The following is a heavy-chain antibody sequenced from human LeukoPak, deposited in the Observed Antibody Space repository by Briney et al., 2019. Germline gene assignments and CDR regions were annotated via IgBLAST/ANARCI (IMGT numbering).Heavy chain of an antibody. J-gene: IGHJ3*02. V-gene: IGHV1-69*01. D-gene: IGHD3-22*01. CDR3: ARERWARKYYDSSGYPGNAFDI. CDR2: FIPIFGTA. Sequence: SVKVSCKASGGTFSSYAISWVRQATGQGLEWMGGFIPIFGTANYAQKFQGRVTITADESTSTAYMELSSLRSEDTAVYYCARERWARKYYDSSGYPGNAFDIWGQGTMVTVSS. CDR1: GGTFSSYA.